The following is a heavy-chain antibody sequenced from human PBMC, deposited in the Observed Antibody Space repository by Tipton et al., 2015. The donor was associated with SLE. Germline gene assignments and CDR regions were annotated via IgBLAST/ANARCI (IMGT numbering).Heavy chain of an antibody. D-gene: IGHD1-1*01. J-gene: IGHJ3*02. CDR3: ARDRPGDAFDI. CDR1: GFTFSSYE. Sequence: SLRLSCAASGFTFSSYEMNWVRQAPGKGLEWVSYISSSGSTIYYADSVKGRFTISRDNVKNSVYLQMSSLRAEDTAVYYCARDRPGDAFDIWGQGTMVTVSS. V-gene: IGHV3-48*03. CDR2: ISSSGSTI.